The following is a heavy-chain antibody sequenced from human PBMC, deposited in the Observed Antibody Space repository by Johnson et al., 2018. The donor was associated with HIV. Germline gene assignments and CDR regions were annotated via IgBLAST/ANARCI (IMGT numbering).Heavy chain of an antibody. J-gene: IGHJ3*02. CDR1: GFSVSYNY. CDR2: ISSGGVT. Sequence: MQLVVSGGGLVQPGGSLRLSCAVSGFSVSYNYMSWVRQAPGKGLEWVSVISSGGVTYYIDSVKGRFTISRDSSKNTLYLQMNSLRAGDTAVYYCARGLTGDDAFDIWGQGTMVTVSS. CDR3: ARGLTGDDAFDI. D-gene: IGHD7-27*01. V-gene: IGHV3-66*01.